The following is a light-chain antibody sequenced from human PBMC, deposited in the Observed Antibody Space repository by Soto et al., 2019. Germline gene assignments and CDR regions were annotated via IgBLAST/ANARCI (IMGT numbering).Light chain of an antibody. CDR3: ATWDSSLSSGVV. CDR1: SSNIGSYY. J-gene: IGLJ2*01. CDR2: DDN. Sequence: QSVLTQPPSVSAAPGQKVTISCSGSSSNIGSYYVSWYQQLPGTAPKLLIYDDNRRPSGIPDRFSGSKSGTSATLGITGLQTGDEADYYCATWDSSLSSGVVFGGGTKPTVL. V-gene: IGLV1-51*01.